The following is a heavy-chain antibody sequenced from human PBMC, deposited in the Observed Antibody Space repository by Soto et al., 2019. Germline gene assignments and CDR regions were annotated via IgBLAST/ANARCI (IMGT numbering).Heavy chain of an antibody. CDR3: SRKVSVSTGRTDLWDFDL. Sequence: EVQLLDSGGGLVQPGGSLRLSCAASGFTFSGYALTWVRQAPGKGREWVSAISGGGDATFYADSVKGRFTISRDNSKNTLYLQMNPLRAEETAVYYCSRKVSVSTGRTDLWDFDLGGRGTLVTVAA. V-gene: IGHV3-23*01. D-gene: IGHD4-17*01. J-gene: IGHJ2*01. CDR2: ISGGGDAT. CDR1: GFTFSGYA.